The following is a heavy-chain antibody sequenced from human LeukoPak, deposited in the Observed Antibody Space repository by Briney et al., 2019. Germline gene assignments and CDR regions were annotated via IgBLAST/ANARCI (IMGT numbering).Heavy chain of an antibody. CDR1: GFIFSSYE. J-gene: IGHJ4*02. CDR2: ISSTGSHR. V-gene: IGHV3-48*03. CDR3: ARVGQQLADY. Sequence: SGGSLRLSCAASGFIFSSYEMNGVRQAPGKGLEWGSYISSTGSHRHYADSVKGRFTISRDNAKNSLYLQMNSLRAEGTAVYYCARVGQQLADYWGQGTLVTVSS. D-gene: IGHD6-13*01.